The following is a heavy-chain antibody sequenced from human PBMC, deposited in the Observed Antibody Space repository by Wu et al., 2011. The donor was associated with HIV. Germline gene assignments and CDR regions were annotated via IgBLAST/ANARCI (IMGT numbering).Heavy chain of an antibody. CDR3: AKGVKAYQMHFDWFDP. CDR1: GGTFSGYA. V-gene: IGHV1-69*14. J-gene: IGHJ5*02. CDR2: FITTFSTR. Sequence: QVQLMQSGAEVKKPGSSVRVSCKASGGTFSGYAVNWVRQAPGQGLQWVGRFITTFSTRQYAQKYHGRVAIIADSSTTTVYMDLTNLTSEDTAVYYCAKGVKAYQMHFDWFDPWGQGTLVSVSS. D-gene: IGHD2-2*01.